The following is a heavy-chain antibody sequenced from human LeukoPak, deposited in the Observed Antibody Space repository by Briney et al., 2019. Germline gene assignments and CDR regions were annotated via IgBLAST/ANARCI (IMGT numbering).Heavy chain of an antibody. CDR2: FYPEYGET. Sequence: ASVKVSCKVSGYTLTELSMHWVRQAPGKGLEWMGGFYPEYGETIYAQKFQGRVTMTEDTSTDTAYMALRSLRSEDTAVYYCATDLYCSSTSCYTNYYYYMDVWGKGTTVTVSS. V-gene: IGHV1-24*01. J-gene: IGHJ6*03. D-gene: IGHD2-2*02. CDR1: GYTLTELS. CDR3: ATDLYCSSTSCYTNYYYYMDV.